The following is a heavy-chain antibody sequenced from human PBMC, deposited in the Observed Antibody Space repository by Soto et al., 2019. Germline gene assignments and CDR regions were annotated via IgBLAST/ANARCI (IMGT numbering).Heavy chain of an antibody. CDR1: GGTFYTYT. Sequence: SVKVSCKASGGTFYTYTFSWVRQAPGQGLEWMGSITPIYPTTNYAEKFQGRLTVTADGSTNTAYMELNSLTSEDTAVYYCARIPRYSFPTSDDLDSWGQGTLVTV. CDR2: ITPIYPTT. V-gene: IGHV1-69*13. D-gene: IGHD5-18*01. CDR3: ARIPRYSFPTSDDLDS. J-gene: IGHJ4*02.